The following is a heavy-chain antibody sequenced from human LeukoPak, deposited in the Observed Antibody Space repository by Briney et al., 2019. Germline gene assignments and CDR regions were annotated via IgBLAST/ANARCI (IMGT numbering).Heavy chain of an antibody. V-gene: IGHV3-11*04. J-gene: IGHJ4*02. CDR2: LNGGGSTR. CDR1: GFTLSDYN. Sequence: PGGSLRLSCAASGFTLSDYNMNWVRQAPGKGLEWVSYLNGGGSTRYYADSVKGRFTVSRDSGENSLFLQMSSLRVEDTAVYYCARVSGVTPRYWGQGTLVIVSS. D-gene: IGHD4-23*01. CDR3: ARVSGVTPRY.